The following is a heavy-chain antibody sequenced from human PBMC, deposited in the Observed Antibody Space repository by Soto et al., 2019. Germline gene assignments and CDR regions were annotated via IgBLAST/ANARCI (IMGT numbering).Heavy chain of an antibody. J-gene: IGHJ6*03. Sequence: GGSLRLSCAASGFTFSSYGMHWVRQAPGKGLEWVAVISYDGSNKYYADSVKGRFTISRDNSKNTLYLQMNSLRAEDTAVYYCAKVGYGGYVLDYYYYRDVWGKGTTVTVS. V-gene: IGHV3-30*18. D-gene: IGHD5-12*01. CDR1: GFTFSSYG. CDR3: AKVGYGGYVLDYYYYRDV. CDR2: ISYDGSNK.